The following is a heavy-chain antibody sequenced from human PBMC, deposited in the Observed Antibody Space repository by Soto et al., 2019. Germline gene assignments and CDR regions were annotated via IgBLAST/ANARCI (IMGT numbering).Heavy chain of an antibody. CDR1: GGSISSGDYY. V-gene: IGHV4-30-4*01. CDR2: IYYSGST. Sequence: KPSETLSLTCTVSGGSISSGDYYWSWIRQPPGKGLEWIGYIYYSGSTYYNPSLKSRVTISVDTSKNQFSLKLSSVTAADTAVYYCAREGLVPAAIIDYWGQGTLVTVSS. CDR3: AREGLVPAAIIDY. J-gene: IGHJ4*02. D-gene: IGHD2-2*02.